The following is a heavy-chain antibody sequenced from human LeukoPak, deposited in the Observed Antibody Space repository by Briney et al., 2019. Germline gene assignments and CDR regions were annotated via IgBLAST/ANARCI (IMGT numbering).Heavy chain of an antibody. CDR1: GFTFSSYS. D-gene: IGHD1-1*01. Sequence: GGSLRLSCAASGFTFSSYSMNWVRQAPGKGLEWVSYISSSSSTIYYADSVKGRFTISRDNSKNTLDLQMNSLRAEDTAVYYCATNWNLDYWGQGALVTVSS. CDR3: ATNWNLDY. V-gene: IGHV3-48*01. J-gene: IGHJ4*02. CDR2: ISSSSSTI.